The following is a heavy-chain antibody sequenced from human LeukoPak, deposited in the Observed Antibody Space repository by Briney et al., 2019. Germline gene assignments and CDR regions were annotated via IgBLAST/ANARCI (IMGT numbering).Heavy chain of an antibody. CDR2: ISSSSSYT. CDR1: GFTFSDYY. V-gene: IGHV3-11*06. J-gene: IGHJ6*04. Sequence: PGGSLRLSCAASGFTFSDYYMSWIRQAPGKGLEWVSYISSSSSYTNYADSVKGRFTISRDNAKNSLYLQMNSLRAEDTAVYCCARDRYCSGGSCYGYYYYYGMDVWGKGTTVTVSS. D-gene: IGHD2-15*01. CDR3: ARDRYCSGGSCYGYYYYYGMDV.